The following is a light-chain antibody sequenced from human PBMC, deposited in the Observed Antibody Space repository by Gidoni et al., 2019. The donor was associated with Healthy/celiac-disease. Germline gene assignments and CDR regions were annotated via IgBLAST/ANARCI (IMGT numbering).Light chain of an antibody. CDR2: AAS. CDR3: QQSYSTLPWT. V-gene: IGKV1-39*01. CDR1: QSISSY. J-gene: IGKJ1*01. Sequence: DIQMTQSPSAQSASVGDRVTITCRASQSISSYLDWNQQKPGKAPKLLIYAASSLQSGVPSRFSGSGSGTDFTLTISSLQPKDFATYYCQQSYSTLPWTFGQGTKVEIK.